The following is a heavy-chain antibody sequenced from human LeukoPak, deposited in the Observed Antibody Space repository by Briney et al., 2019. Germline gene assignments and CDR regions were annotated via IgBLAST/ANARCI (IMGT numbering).Heavy chain of an antibody. CDR2: INHSGNT. Sequence: GSLRLSCAASGFTFSNYWMSWVRQPPGKGLEWIGEINHSGNTNYNPSLKSRVTISVDTSKNQFSLNLSSVTAADTAVYYCATVYSGYDVVGEDYWGQGTLVTVSS. D-gene: IGHD5-12*01. V-gene: IGHV4-34*01. CDR3: ATVYSGYDVVGEDY. J-gene: IGHJ4*02. CDR1: GFTFSNYW.